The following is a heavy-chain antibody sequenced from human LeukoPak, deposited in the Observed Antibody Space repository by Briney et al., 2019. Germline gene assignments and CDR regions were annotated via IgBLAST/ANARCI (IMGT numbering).Heavy chain of an antibody. CDR3: ARILTGHGDYRGKDY. CDR1: GYTFTSYA. Sequence: ASVKVSCKASGYTFTSYAMHWVRQAPGQRLEWMGWINAGNGNTKYSQKFQGGVTITADESTSTAYMELSSLRSEDTAVYYCARILTGHGDYRGKDYWGQGTLVTVSS. J-gene: IGHJ4*02. CDR2: INAGNGNT. V-gene: IGHV1-3*01. D-gene: IGHD4-17*01.